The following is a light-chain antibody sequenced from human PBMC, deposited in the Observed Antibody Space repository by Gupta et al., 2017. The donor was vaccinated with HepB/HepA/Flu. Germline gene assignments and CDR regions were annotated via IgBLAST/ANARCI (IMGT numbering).Light chain of an antibody. CDR2: EVS. CDR1: QSLLHSDGKTY. V-gene: IGKV2D-29*01. Sequence: DIVMTKTPLSMSVTPGQPASSSCKSSQSLLHSDGKTYVHSYLQKPGQPPQLLIYEVSNRFSGVPDRVSGRGSGTDVTRKSSLVAAEDVRVYYSRQSMQLPHTFGQGTRLEIK. CDR3: RQSMQLPHT. J-gene: IGKJ5*01.